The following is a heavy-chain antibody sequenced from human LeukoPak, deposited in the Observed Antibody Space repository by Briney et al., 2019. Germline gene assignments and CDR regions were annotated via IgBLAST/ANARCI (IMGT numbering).Heavy chain of an antibody. CDR3: ATRSYDSSGYYVY. J-gene: IGHJ4*02. V-gene: IGHV4-59*01. D-gene: IGHD3-22*01. CDR1: GDSISSYY. CDR2: IYYSGST. Sequence: PSETLSLTCTVSGDSISSYYWSWIRQPPGKGLEWIGYIYYSGSTNYNPSLKSRVTISVDTSKNQFSLKLSSVTAADTAVYYCATRSYDSSGYYVYWGQGTLVTVSS.